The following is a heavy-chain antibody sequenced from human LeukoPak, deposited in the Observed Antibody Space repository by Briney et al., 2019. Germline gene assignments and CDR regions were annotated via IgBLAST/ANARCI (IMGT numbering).Heavy chain of an antibody. CDR1: GYTFTSYD. D-gene: IGHD3-22*01. CDR3: ARSIYDSSGYTLWGGRLRKYNWFDP. CDR2: MNPNSGNT. Sequence: ASVKVSCKASGYTFTSYDINWVRQATGQGLEWMGWMNPNSGNTGCAQKFQGRVTMTRNTSISTAYMELSSLRSEDTAVYYCARSIYDSSGYTLWGGRLRKYNWFDPWGQGTLVTVSS. V-gene: IGHV1-8*01. J-gene: IGHJ5*02.